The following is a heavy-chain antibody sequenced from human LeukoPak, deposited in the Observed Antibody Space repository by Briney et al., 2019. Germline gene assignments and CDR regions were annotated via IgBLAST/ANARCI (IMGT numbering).Heavy chain of an antibody. CDR3: ARGLLRAVRGHQGY. D-gene: IGHD3-10*02. Sequence: SDILSRTFAVYGGSFSGFEWSWIRQPPGKRLEWIGEISHTGSTNYNPSLKSRVTISVDTSKNQFSLKLSSVTAADTAVYYCARGLLRAVRGHQGYWGQGTLVTVSS. CDR1: GGSFSGFE. J-gene: IGHJ4*02. V-gene: IGHV4-34*01. CDR2: ISHTGST.